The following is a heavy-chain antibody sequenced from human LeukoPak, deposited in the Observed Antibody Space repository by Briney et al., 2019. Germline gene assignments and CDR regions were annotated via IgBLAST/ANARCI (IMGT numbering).Heavy chain of an antibody. Sequence: GGSLRLSCAASGFTFSSYGMHWVRQAPGKGLEWVAFIQHDGSDKYYTDSVKGRFTISRDNSKNTLYLQMNSLRAEDTAVYYCAKGYYDYVWGSYYFDYWGQGILVTVSS. D-gene: IGHD3-16*01. CDR3: AKGYYDYVWGSYYFDY. V-gene: IGHV3-30*02. CDR2: IQHDGSDK. CDR1: GFTFSSYG. J-gene: IGHJ4*02.